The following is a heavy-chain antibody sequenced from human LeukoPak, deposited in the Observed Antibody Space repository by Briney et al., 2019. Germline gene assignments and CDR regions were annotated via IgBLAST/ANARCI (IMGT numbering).Heavy chain of an antibody. CDR1: GFIFSNYN. Sequence: GGSLRLSCAASGFIFSNYNMNWVRQAPGKGLEWVSAISGSGGSTYYADSVKGRFTISRDNSKNTLYLQMNSLRAEDTAVYYCAKGAAAGNFDYWGQGTLVTVSS. V-gene: IGHV3-23*01. CDR2: ISGSGGST. D-gene: IGHD6-13*01. CDR3: AKGAAAGNFDY. J-gene: IGHJ4*02.